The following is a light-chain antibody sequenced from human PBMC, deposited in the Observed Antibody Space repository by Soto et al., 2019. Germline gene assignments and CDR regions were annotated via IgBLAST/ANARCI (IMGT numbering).Light chain of an antibody. CDR3: QSYDSRLSGWGL. Sequence: QSVLTQPPSVSGAPGQRVTITCTGSSSNIGARYDVHWYQQLPGTAPKLLIYGNSNRPSGVPDRFSGFKSGTSASLAITGLQADDEADYYCQSYDSRLSGWGLFGGGTKLTVL. CDR1: SSNIGARYD. V-gene: IGLV1-40*01. J-gene: IGLJ2*01. CDR2: GNS.